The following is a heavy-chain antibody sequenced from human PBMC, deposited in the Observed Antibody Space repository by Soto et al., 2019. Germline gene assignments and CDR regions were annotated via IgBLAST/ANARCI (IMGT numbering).Heavy chain of an antibody. V-gene: IGHV4-39*07. J-gene: IGHJ4*02. CDR2: IYYSGST. D-gene: IGHD3-10*01. CDR3: ARGLLWFGELLSHFDY. Sequence: PSETLSLTCTVSGGSISSSSYYWGWIRQPPGKGLEWIGSIYYSGSTYYNPSLKSRVTISVDTSKNQFSLKLSSVTAADTAVYYCARGLLWFGELLSHFDYWGQGTLVTVSS. CDR1: GGSISSSSYY.